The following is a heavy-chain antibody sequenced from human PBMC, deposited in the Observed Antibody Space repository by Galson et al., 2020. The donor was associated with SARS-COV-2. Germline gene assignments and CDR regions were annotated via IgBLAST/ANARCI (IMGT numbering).Heavy chain of an antibody. V-gene: IGHV1-69*01. D-gene: IGHD2-15*01. CDR2: IIPIFGTA. Sequence: GGSLRLSCKASGGTFSSYAISWVRQAPGQGLEWMGGIIPIFGTANYAQKFQGRVTITADESTSTAYMELSSLRSEDTAVYCGARSGYCSGGSCPNRDGQYYYYGMDVWGQGTTVTVSS. CDR3: ARSGYCSGGSCPNRDGQYYYYGMDV. CDR1: GGTFSSYA. J-gene: IGHJ6*02.